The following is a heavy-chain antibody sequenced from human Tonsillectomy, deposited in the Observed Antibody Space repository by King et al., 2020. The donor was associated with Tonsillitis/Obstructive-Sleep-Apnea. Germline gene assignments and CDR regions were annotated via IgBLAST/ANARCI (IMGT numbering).Heavy chain of an antibody. V-gene: IGHV1-69*01. D-gene: IGHD6-19*01. J-gene: IGHJ6*02. CDR1: GGTFSSYA. CDR3: ASQVAVAGTNYYGMDV. CDR2: IIPIFGTA. Sequence: QLVQSGAEVKKPGSSVKVSCKASGGTFSSYAISWVRQAPGQGLEWMGGIIPIFGTANYAQKFQGRVTNTADESTSTAYMELSSLRSEDTAVYYCASQVAVAGTNYYGMDVWGQGTTVTVSS.